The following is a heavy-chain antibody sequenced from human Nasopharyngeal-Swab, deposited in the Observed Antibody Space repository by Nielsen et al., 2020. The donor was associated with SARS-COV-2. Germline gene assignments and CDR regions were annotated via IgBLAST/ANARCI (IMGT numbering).Heavy chain of an antibody. CDR2: INPSGGST. CDR3: ARDPTLAVETDTTYYYYGMDV. Sequence: ASVKVSCKASGYTFTSYYMHWVRQAPGQGLEWMGIINPSGGSTSYAQKFQGRVTMTRDTSTSTVYMELSSLRSEDTAVYYCARDPTLAVETDTTYYYYGMDVWGQGTTVTVSS. CDR1: GYTFTSYY. D-gene: IGHD6-19*01. V-gene: IGHV1-46*01. J-gene: IGHJ6*02.